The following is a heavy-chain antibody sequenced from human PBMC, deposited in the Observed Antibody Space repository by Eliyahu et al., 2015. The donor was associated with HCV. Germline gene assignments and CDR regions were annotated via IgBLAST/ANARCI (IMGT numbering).Heavy chain of an antibody. CDR3: ARQTWGTYRERYFDY. CDR2: IYYSGST. Sequence: QLQLQESGPGLVKPSETLSLXCTVSGGSIRSSSXYWGWXRPPPGKGXXWIGSIYYSGSTYYNPSLQSRVTLSVDTSKNQFSLKLSSVTAADTAVYYCARQTWGTYRERYFDYWGQGTLVTVSS. CDR1: GGSIRSSSXY. D-gene: IGHD3-16*02. J-gene: IGHJ4*02. V-gene: IGHV4-39*01.